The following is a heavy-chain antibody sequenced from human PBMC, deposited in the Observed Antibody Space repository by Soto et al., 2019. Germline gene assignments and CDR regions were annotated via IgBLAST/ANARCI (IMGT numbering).Heavy chain of an antibody. CDR2: IYYSGST. J-gene: IGHJ5*02. CDR1: GGSISSGGYY. CDR3: TTEAVVVVAATPRVLRYNWFDP. V-gene: IGHV4-31*05. Sequence: SETLSLTCTVSGGSISSGGYYWSWIRQHPGKGLEWIGYIYYSGSTYYNTYLKSRVTISVDTSKNQFSLKTEDTAVYYCTTEAVVVVAATPRVLRYNWFDPWGQGTLVTVSS. D-gene: IGHD2-15*01.